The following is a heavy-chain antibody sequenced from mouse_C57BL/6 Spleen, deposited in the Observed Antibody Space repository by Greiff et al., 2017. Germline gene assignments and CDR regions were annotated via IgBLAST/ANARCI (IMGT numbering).Heavy chain of an antibody. V-gene: IGHV1-69*01. Sequence: VQLQQSGAELVMPGASVKLSCKASGYTFTSYWMHWVKQRPGQGLEWIGEIDPSDSYTNYNQKFKGKSTLTVDKSSSTAYMQLSSLTSEDSAVYYCARSYGSSFYWYFDVWGTGTTVTVSS. CDR1: GYTFTSYW. J-gene: IGHJ1*03. D-gene: IGHD1-1*01. CDR2: IDPSDSYT. CDR3: ARSYGSSFYWYFDV.